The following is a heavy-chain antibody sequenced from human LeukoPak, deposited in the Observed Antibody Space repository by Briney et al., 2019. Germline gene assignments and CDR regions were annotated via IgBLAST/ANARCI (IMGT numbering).Heavy chain of an antibody. J-gene: IGHJ4*02. CDR2: ISGSGGST. CDR3: AKSTSGWSFDS. Sequence: GGSLILSCAASGFTFSTYAMSWVRQAPGEGLEWVSGISGSGGSTYYADSVKGRFTISRDNSKNTLYLQMNSLRAEDTAVYYCAKSTSGWSFDSWGQGTPVSVSS. D-gene: IGHD6-19*01. V-gene: IGHV3-23*01. CDR1: GFTFSTYA.